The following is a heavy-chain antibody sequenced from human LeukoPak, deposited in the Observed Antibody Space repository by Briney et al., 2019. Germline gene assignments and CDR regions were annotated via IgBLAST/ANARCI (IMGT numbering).Heavy chain of an antibody. J-gene: IGHJ5*02. CDR1: GDSINSLDL. V-gene: IGHV4-30-4*01. Sequence: SGTLSLTCTVSGDSINSLDLWSWIRQPPGKGLEWIGYIYYSGSTYYNPSLKSRVTISVDTSKNQFSLKLSSVTAADTAVYYCARVEVRFLENLHWFDPWGQGTLVTVSS. CDR2: IYYSGST. D-gene: IGHD3-3*01. CDR3: ARVEVRFLENLHWFDP.